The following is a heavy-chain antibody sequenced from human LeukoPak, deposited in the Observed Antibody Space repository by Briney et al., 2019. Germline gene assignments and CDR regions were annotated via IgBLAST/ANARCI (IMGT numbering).Heavy chain of an antibody. CDR2: INPNSGGT. CDR3: ARGNPYYDFWSGHYYYYYYMDV. Sequence: ASVKVSCKASGYIFTGYYIHWVRQAPGQGLEWMGWINPNSGGTNYAQKFQGRVTITRNTSISTAYMELSSLRSEDTAVYYCARGNPYYDFWSGHYYYYYYMDVWGKGTTVTVSS. CDR1: GYIFTGYY. D-gene: IGHD3-3*01. V-gene: IGHV1-2*02. J-gene: IGHJ6*03.